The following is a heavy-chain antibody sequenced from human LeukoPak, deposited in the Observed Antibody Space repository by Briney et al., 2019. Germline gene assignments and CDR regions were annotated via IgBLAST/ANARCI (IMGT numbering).Heavy chain of an antibody. Sequence: GGSLRLSCAASGFTFSSYWMHWVRQVPGKGLVWVSRINSEGTSTSYAGSVKGRFTISRDNAKNTLNLLMNSLRAEDTAVYHCARGDLVAATYYYYYMDVWGKGTTVTVSS. J-gene: IGHJ6*03. D-gene: IGHD1-26*01. CDR3: ARGDLVAATYYYYYMDV. CDR1: GFTFSSYW. V-gene: IGHV3-74*01. CDR2: INSEGTST.